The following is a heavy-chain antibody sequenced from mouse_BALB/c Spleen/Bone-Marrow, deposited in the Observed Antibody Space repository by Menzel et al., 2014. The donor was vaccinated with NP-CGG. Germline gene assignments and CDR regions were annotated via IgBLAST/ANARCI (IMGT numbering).Heavy chain of an antibody. Sequence: QVQLQQSGAELVKPGASVKLSCKASGYTFTSYWMHWVKQRPGQGLEWIGEIDPSDGYTNYNQKFKGKATLTVDKSSSTAYMQFSSLTSEDSAVYFCARWLLRYYAMDDWGQGTSVTVSS. CDR1: GYTFTSYW. V-gene: IGHV1-69*02. CDR2: IDPSDGYT. CDR3: ARWLLRYYAMDD. J-gene: IGHJ4*01. D-gene: IGHD2-3*01.